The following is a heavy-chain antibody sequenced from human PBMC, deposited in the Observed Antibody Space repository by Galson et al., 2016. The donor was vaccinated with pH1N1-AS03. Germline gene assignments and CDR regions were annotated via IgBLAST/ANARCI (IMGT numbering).Heavy chain of an antibody. Sequence: SLRLSCAASGFTFSDYHMSWIRQAPGKGLEWLSYISVASTAIYYADSVKGRFTISRDNARNSLYLQMNSLRAEDTAVYYCARGPRRVVGTLLKYFGMDGWGQGTTVTVSS. CDR3: ARGPRRVVGTLLKYFGMDG. D-gene: IGHD2-21*02. J-gene: IGHJ6*02. CDR2: ISVASTAI. CDR1: GFTFSDYH. V-gene: IGHV3-11*01.